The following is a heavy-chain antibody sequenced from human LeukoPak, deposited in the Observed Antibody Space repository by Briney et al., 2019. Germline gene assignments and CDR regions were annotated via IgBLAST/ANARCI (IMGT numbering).Heavy chain of an antibody. V-gene: IGHV4-39*01. D-gene: IGHD4-17*01. Sequence: SETLSLTCTVSGGSISSSSYYWGWIRQPPGKGLEWIGSIYYSGSTYYNPSLKGRVTISVDTSKNQFSLKLSSVTAADTAVYYCASLSPPSGDLIDYWGQGTLVTVSS. CDR3: ASLSPPSGDLIDY. J-gene: IGHJ4*02. CDR1: GGSISSSSYY. CDR2: IYYSGST.